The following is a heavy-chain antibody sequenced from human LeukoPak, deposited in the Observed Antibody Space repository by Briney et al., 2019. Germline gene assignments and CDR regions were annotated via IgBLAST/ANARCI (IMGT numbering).Heavy chain of an antibody. CDR2: ISWNSGST. V-gene: IGHV3-9*03. CDR3: AKAVTIGRLDLDY. D-gene: IGHD4-17*01. Sequence: GGSLRLSCAASGFTFDDYAMHWVRQAPGKGLEWVSGISWNSGSTGYADSVKGRFTISRDNAKNSLYLQMNSLRAEDMALYYCAKAVTIGRLDLDYWGQGTLVTVSS. CDR1: GFTFDDYA. J-gene: IGHJ4*02.